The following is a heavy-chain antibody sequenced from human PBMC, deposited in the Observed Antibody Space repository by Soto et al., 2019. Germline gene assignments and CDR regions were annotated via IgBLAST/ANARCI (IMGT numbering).Heavy chain of an antibody. CDR2: ISSSSTTK. J-gene: IGHJ5*02. D-gene: IGHD2-15*01. CDR1: GFTFSSYS. CDR3: ARDGCSGSNCLIWFAP. Sequence: EVQLVESGGGLVQPGGSLRLSCAASGFTFSSYSMNWVRQAPGKGLEWVSYISSSSTTKYYADSVKGQFTISRDNDKNSLYLQMNSRRAEYTAVYYCARDGCSGSNCLIWFAPWGQGTLVTVSS. V-gene: IGHV3-48*01.